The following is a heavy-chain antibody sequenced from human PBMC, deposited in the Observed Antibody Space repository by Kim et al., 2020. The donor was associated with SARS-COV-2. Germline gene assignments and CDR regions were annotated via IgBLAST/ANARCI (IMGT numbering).Heavy chain of an antibody. J-gene: IGHJ4*02. CDR1: GGTFSSYA. CDR2: IIPIFGTA. CDR3: ARDAPAGYYDSSGYPMGY. V-gene: IGHV1-69*13. D-gene: IGHD3-22*01. Sequence: SVKVSCKASGGTFSSYAISWVRQAPGQGLEWMGGIIPIFGTANYAQKFQGRVTITADESTSTAYMELSSLRSEDTAVYYCARDAPAGYYDSSGYPMGYWGQGTLVTVSS.